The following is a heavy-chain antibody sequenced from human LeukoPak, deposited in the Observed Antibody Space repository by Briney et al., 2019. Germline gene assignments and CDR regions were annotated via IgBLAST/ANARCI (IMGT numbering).Heavy chain of an antibody. D-gene: IGHD5-12*01. CDR3: ARDYSGYDYPTGHYFDY. CDR1: GFTFSSYE. Sequence: GGSLRLSCAASGFTFSSYEMNWVRQAPGKGLEWVSYISSSGSTIYYADSVKGRFTISRDNAKNSLYLQMNSLRAEDTAVYYCARDYSGYDYPTGHYFDYWGQGTLVTVSS. V-gene: IGHV3-48*03. J-gene: IGHJ4*02. CDR2: ISSSGSTI.